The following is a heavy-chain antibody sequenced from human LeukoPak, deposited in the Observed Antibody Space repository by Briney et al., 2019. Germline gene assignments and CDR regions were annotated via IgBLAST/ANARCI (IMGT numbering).Heavy chain of an antibody. J-gene: IGHJ6*03. Sequence: GGSLRLSCAASGFTFSRHGMHWVRQAPGKGLEWVAFIRYDGSDKYYADSVKDRFTISRDNSENTLYLQMNSLRPEDTAVYYCAKGSYYRSVKCPQHYYYMDVWGKGTTVIVSS. CDR1: GFTFSRHG. CDR3: AKGSYYRSVKCPQHYYYMDV. CDR2: IRYDGSDK. V-gene: IGHV3-30*02. D-gene: IGHD6-19*01.